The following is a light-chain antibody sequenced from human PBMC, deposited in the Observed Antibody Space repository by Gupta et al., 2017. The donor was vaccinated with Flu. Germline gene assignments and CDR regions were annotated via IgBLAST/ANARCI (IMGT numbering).Light chain of an antibody. CDR1: DIRSKM. V-gene: IGLV3-21*02. J-gene: IGLJ3*02. Sequence: YVLTHSPSVSVPPGPTAPITCGGNDIRSKMVHWYQQKAGRAPELVVNENSDRPSGVPERFSGSNSGNSATLTISRVGAGDEADYYCPAWDNSRGRWVFGGGTKLTVL. CDR3: PAWDNSRGRWV. CDR2: ENS.